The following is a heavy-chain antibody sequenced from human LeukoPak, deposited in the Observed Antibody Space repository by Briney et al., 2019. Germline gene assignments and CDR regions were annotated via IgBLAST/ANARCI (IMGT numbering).Heavy chain of an antibody. CDR3: ARETGSAVGSTDFDY. V-gene: IGHV3-30-3*01. CDR1: GFTFSSYA. D-gene: IGHD4-17*01. J-gene: IGHJ4*02. CDR2: ISYDGSSK. Sequence: GGSLRLSCAASGFTFSSYAMHCVRQAPGEGLGWVAVISYDGSSKYHADSVKGRFTISRDNSKNTLYLQMNSLRAEDTAVYYCARETGSAVGSTDFDYWGQGTLVTVSS.